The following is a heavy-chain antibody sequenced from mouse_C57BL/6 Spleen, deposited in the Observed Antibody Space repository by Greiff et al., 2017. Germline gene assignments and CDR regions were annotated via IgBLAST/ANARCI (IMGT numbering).Heavy chain of an antibody. Sequence: EVQLQQSGPVLVKPGASVKMSCKASGYTFTDYYMNWVKQSHGKSLEWIGVINPYNGGTSYNQKFKGKATLTVDKSSSTAYMELNSLTSEDSAVYYCARQPYYYGSSLYAMDYWGQGTSVTVSS. J-gene: IGHJ4*01. CDR3: ARQPYYYGSSLYAMDY. CDR2: INPYNGGT. D-gene: IGHD1-1*01. CDR1: GYTFTDYY. V-gene: IGHV1-19*01.